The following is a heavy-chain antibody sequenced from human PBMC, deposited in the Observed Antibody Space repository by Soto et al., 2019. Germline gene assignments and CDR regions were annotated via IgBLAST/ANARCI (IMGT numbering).Heavy chain of an antibody. CDR2: INPNSGGT. CDR3: ARALYYYDSSGPKSDAFDI. CDR1: GYTFTGYY. J-gene: IGHJ3*02. V-gene: IGHV1-2*02. Sequence: ASVKVSCKASGYTFTGYYMHWVRQAPGQGLEWMGWINPNSGGTNYAQKFQGRVTMTRDTSISTAYMELSRLRSDDTAMYYCARALYYYDSSGPKSDAFDIWGQGTMVTVSS. D-gene: IGHD3-22*01.